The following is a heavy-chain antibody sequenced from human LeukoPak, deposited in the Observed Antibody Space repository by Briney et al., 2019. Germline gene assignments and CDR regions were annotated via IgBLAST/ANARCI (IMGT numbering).Heavy chain of an antibody. V-gene: IGHV4-59*08. CDR2: IYYSGST. Sequence: SETLSLTCTVSGGSISSYYWTWHRQSPGKGLEWIGYIYYSGSTNYNPSLKSRVTISVDTSKNQFSLKLTSVTAADTALYYCARRASGTYSYYFDSWGQGTLVTVSS. D-gene: IGHD1-26*01. CDR3: ARRASGTYSYYFDS. J-gene: IGHJ4*02. CDR1: GGSISSYY.